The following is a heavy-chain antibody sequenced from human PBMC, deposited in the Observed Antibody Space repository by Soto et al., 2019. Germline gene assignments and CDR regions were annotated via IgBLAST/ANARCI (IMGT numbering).Heavy chain of an antibody. CDR3: AKRSSSSTFDY. V-gene: IGHV3-23*01. CDR1: GFTFSSYA. J-gene: IGHJ4*02. CDR2: ISGSDDST. Sequence: EVQLLESGGGLVQPGESLRLSCAASGFTFSSYAMSWVRQAPGKGLEWVSVISGSDDSTYYADSVKGRFTISRDNSKNTLYLQMNSLRAEETAVYCCAKRSSSSTFDYWGQGTLVTVSS. D-gene: IGHD6-6*01.